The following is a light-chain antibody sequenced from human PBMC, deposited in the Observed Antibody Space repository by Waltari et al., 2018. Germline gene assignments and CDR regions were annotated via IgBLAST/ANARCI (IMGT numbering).Light chain of an antibody. CDR1: QSVSSSY. CDR2: GAS. Sequence: EIVLTQSPGTLSLSPGERATLPCRASQSVSSSYLAWYQQKPGQAPRLLIYGASSRATGIPDRFSGSGSGTDLTLTISRLEPEDFAVYYCQQYGSSVLTFGGGTKVEIK. CDR3: QQYGSSVLT. J-gene: IGKJ4*01. V-gene: IGKV3-20*01.